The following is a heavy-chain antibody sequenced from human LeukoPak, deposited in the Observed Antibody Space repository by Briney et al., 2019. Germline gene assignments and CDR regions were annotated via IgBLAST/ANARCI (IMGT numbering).Heavy chain of an antibody. D-gene: IGHD6-13*01. CDR1: GFTFTSYW. CDR3: ARDRIAGTGIDYFDY. Sequence: GSLRLSCAASGFTFTSYWMSWVRQAPGKGLEWVANINQDGSERYYVDSVKGRFTISRDNAKNSLYLQMNSLRAEDTAVYYCARDRIAGTGIDYFDYWGQGTLVTVSS. CDR2: INQDGSER. V-gene: IGHV3-7*03. J-gene: IGHJ4*02.